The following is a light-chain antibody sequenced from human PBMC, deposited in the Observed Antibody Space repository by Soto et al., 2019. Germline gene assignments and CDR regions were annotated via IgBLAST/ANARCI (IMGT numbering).Light chain of an antibody. CDR3: QHYNGWPIT. CDR2: DAS. Sequence: EIVLTQSPATLSVSPGESGTLSCRASQDVRNNLAWYQQKPGQAPRLLVYDASTTATGIPARFSGSGSGTDFTLSISRLQSEDFAVYFCQHYNGWPITFGQGTRLDIQ. V-gene: IGKV3D-15*01. CDR1: QDVRNN. J-gene: IGKJ5*01.